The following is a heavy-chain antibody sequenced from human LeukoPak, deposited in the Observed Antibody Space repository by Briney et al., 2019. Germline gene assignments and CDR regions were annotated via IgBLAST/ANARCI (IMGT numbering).Heavy chain of an antibody. V-gene: IGHV3-23*01. CDR2: ISSSGGST. D-gene: IGHD2-2*01. Sequence: GGSLRLSCAASGFTFSSYAMSWVRQAPGKGLEWVSAISSSGGSTYYADSVKGRFTISRDNSKNTLYLRMNSLRAEDTAVYYCAKDQDVVPAANGYGAFDIWGQGTMVTVSS. CDR1: GFTFSSYA. CDR3: AKDQDVVPAANGYGAFDI. J-gene: IGHJ3*02.